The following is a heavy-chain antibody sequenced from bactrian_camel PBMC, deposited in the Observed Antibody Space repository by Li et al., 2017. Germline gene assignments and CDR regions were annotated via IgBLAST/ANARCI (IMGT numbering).Heavy chain of an antibody. J-gene: IGHJ4*01. Sequence: HVQLVESGGGLVQPGGSLRLSCAASGLSFAAYYMDWVRQAPGKGLEWVSRLYPDGSSTYYADSVKGRFTISQDNRKNTVYLQMRSLKPEDTAVYYCAVDRRRRAYYMGGSAFDVRRDDYDYWGQGTQVTVS. D-gene: IGHD3*01. CDR3: AVDRRRRAYYMGGSAFDVRRDDYDY. CDR1: GLSFAAYY. V-gene: IGHV3-2*01. CDR2: LYPDGSST.